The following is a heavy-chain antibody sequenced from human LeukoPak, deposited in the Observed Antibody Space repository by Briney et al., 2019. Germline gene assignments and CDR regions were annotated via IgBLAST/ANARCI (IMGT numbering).Heavy chain of an antibody. D-gene: IGHD3-10*01. Sequence: GRSLRLSCAASGFTFSSYAMHWVRQAPGKGLEWVAVISYDGSNKYYADSVKGRFTISRDNSKNTLYLQMNSLRAEDTAVYYCATQRLITMVRGPDYWGQGTLVTVSS. CDR3: ATQRLITMVRGPDY. V-gene: IGHV3-30-3*01. CDR2: ISYDGSNK. J-gene: IGHJ4*02. CDR1: GFTFSSYA.